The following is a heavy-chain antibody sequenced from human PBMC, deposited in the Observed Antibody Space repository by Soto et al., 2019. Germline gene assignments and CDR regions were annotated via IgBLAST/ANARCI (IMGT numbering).Heavy chain of an antibody. D-gene: IGHD4-4*01. J-gene: IGHJ4*02. Sequence: EVQLVESGGGLVQPVGSLRLSCAASGFTVSNNYMIWFRLPPGKGLEWVSLIYSGGTTYYADSVKGRFTISRDNSKNTLYLQMNSLRVEDTAVYYCARNGWGMATVGMWGPGTLVTVSS. CDR1: GFTVSNNY. CDR2: IYSGGTT. CDR3: ARNGWGMATVGM. V-gene: IGHV3-53*01.